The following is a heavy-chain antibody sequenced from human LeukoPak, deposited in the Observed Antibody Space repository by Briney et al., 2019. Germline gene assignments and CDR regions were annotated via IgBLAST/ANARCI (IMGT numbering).Heavy chain of an antibody. J-gene: IGHJ6*03. CDR1: GGTFSSYA. Sequence: SVKVSCKASGGTFSSYAISWVRQAPGQGLELMGGIIPIFGTANYAQKFQGRVTITADKCTSTAYMELSSLRSEDTAVYYCASIVVVPAAIYYYYMDVWGKGTTVTISS. CDR3: ASIVVVPAAIYYYYMDV. D-gene: IGHD2-2*01. CDR2: IIPIFGTA. V-gene: IGHV1-69*06.